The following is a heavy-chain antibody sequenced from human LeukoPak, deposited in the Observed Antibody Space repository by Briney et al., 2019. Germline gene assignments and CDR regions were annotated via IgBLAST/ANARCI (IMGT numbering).Heavy chain of an antibody. Sequence: ASVKVSCKASGGTFSSYAISWVRQAPGQGLEWMGRIIPILGIANYAQKFQGRVTITADKSTSTAYMELSSLRSEDTAVYYCTRSVGYDSSGWAFDYWGQGTLVTVSS. V-gene: IGHV1-69*04. D-gene: IGHD3-22*01. CDR1: GGTFSSYA. CDR2: IIPILGIA. J-gene: IGHJ4*02. CDR3: TRSVGYDSSGWAFDY.